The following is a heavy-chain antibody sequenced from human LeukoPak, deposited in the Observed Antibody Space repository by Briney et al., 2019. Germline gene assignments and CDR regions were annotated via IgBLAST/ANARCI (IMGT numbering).Heavy chain of an antibody. Sequence: SETLSLTCTVSGGSISSYYWSWIRQPPGKGLEWIGYINYRGSTNYNPSLKSRVTISLDTSKNQFSLKLSSVTAADTAVYYCARALQPGVYAFDLWGQGTMVTVSS. CDR1: GGSISSYY. CDR2: INYRGST. V-gene: IGHV4-59*01. CDR3: ARALQPGVYAFDL. J-gene: IGHJ3*01. D-gene: IGHD6-13*01.